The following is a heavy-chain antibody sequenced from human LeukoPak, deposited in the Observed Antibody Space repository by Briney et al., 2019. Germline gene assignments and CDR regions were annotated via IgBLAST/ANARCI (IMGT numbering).Heavy chain of an antibody. Sequence: SETLSLTCTVSTGAISGYYWSWIRQPPGKGLECIGYIYYSGSTNYNPSLQSRFTISVDTSNNQFSLRLRSVTAADTAVYYCVRQRGRRVWFDPWGQGTLVTVSS. J-gene: IGHJ5*02. CDR3: VRQRGRRVWFDP. V-gene: IGHV4-59*08. CDR2: IYYSGST. D-gene: IGHD3-10*01. CDR1: TGAISGYY.